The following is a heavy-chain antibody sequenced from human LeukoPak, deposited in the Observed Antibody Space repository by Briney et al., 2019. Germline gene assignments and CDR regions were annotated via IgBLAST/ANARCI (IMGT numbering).Heavy chain of an antibody. CDR2: ISAYNGNT. D-gene: IGHD1-26*01. J-gene: IGHJ4*02. CDR1: GYTFTGYY. Sequence: ASVKVSCKASGYTFTGYYIHWVRQAPGQGLEWMGRISAYNGNTNYAQKPQGRVTMTTDTSTSTAYMELRSLRSDDTAVYYCARSWWELTEGYFDYWGQGTLVTVSS. CDR3: ARSWWELTEGYFDY. V-gene: IGHV1-18*04.